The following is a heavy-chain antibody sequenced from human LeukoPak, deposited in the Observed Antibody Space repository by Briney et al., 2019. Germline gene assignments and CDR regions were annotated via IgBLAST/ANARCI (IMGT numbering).Heavy chain of an antibody. CDR2: ICYSGSA. J-gene: IGHJ3*02. D-gene: IGHD6-19*01. CDR1: GYSISSSNW. V-gene: IGHV4-28*01. CDR3: ARNQAVASNHGAMDI. Sequence: PSDTLSLTCAVSGYSISSSNWWGWFRQPPGKGLEWIGYICYSGSAYYNTSLNSRITMSVDTSKNQFSLKLSSVTAVDTAVYYCARNQAVASNHGAMDIWGQGTMVIVSS.